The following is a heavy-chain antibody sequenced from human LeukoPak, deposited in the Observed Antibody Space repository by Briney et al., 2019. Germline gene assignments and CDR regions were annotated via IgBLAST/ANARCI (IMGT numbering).Heavy chain of an antibody. CDR1: GGSISSYY. J-gene: IGHJ6*02. V-gene: IGHV4-59*06. Sequence: PSETLSLTCTVSGGSISSYYWIWIPQPPGKGLEWIGYIYYSGSTYYNPSLKSRVTISVDTSKNQFSLKLSSVTAADTAVYYCARAPYGMDVWGQGTTVTVSS. CDR3: ARAPYGMDV. CDR2: IYYSGST.